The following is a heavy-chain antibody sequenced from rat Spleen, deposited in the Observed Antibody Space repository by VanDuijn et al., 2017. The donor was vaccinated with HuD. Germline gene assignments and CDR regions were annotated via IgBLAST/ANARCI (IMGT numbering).Heavy chain of an antibody. CDR1: GFSLTSYH. J-gene: IGHJ4*01. Sequence: QVQLKESGPGLVQPSQTLSLTCTVSGFSLTSYHVSWVRQPPGKGLEWMGVIWTGGSTDYNSALKSRLSIRRDTSKSQVFLKMSSLQTDDTGTYYCTRDPPGSSGVIDAWGQGASVTVSS. V-gene: IGHV2-43*01. CDR2: IWTGGST. CDR3: TRDPPGSSGVIDA. D-gene: IGHD5-1*01.